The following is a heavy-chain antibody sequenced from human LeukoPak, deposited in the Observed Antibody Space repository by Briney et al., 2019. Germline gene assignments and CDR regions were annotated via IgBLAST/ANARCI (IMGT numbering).Heavy chain of an antibody. CDR2: ISGSGGST. CDR3: AKDRARGYSSGWYSGDY. D-gene: IGHD6-19*01. V-gene: IGHV3-23*01. Sequence: GGSLRLSCAASGFTFSSYAMSWVRQAPGKGLEWVSAISGSGGSTYYADSVKGRFTISRDNSKNTLYLQMNSLRAEDTAVYYCAKDRARGYSSGWYSGDYWGQGTLVTVSS. J-gene: IGHJ4*02. CDR1: GFTFSSYA.